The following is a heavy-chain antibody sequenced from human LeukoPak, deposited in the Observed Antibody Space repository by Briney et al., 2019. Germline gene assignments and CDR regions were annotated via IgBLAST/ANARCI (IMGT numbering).Heavy chain of an antibody. Sequence: ASVKVSCKASGYTFTSHGITWLRQAPGQGLEWMGWISTYNGDTNFAQKLQGRVTMTTDTSTSTAYMELRSLRSDDTAVYYCARALGIAASDYWGQGTLVTVSS. CDR2: ISTYNGDT. D-gene: IGHD6-13*01. CDR1: GYTFTSHG. J-gene: IGHJ4*02. CDR3: ARALGIAASDY. V-gene: IGHV1-18*01.